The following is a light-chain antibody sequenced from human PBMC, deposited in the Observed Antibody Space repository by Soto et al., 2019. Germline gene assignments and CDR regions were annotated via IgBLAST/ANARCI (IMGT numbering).Light chain of an antibody. CDR3: SSYRSSSTFYSTFYV. V-gene: IGLV1-51*01. J-gene: IGLJ1*01. CDR2: DDN. Sequence: SVLTQPPSVSAAPGQKVTISCSGSSSNIGGNSVSWYQQLPGTAPKLLIYDDNKRPSGIPDRFSGSKSGTPATLTISGLQAEDEADYYCSSYRSSSTFYSTFYVFGTGTKVTVL. CDR1: SSNIGGNS.